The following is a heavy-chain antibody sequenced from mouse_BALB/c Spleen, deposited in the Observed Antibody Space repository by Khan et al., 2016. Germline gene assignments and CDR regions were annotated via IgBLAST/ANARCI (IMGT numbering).Heavy chain of an antibody. J-gene: IGHJ1*01. CDR1: GFDFSRYW. V-gene: IGHV4-1*02. CDR2: INPDSSTI. Sequence: EVQLVESGGGLVQPGGSLKLSCAASGFDFSRYWRSWVRQAPGKGLEWIGEINPDSSTINYTPSLKDKFIISRDNDKNTQYLQMSKARAEDTALYSCASTFWYFDVWGAGTTVTVSS. CDR3: ASTFWYFDV.